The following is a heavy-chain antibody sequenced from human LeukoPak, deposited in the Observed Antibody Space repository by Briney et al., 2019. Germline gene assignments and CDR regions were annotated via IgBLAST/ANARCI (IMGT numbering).Heavy chain of an antibody. D-gene: IGHD3-10*01. CDR1: GFTFSSYA. CDR2: ISGSGGST. V-gene: IGHV3-23*01. CDR3: AKDVVRGVIITLEYYYHMDV. J-gene: IGHJ6*03. Sequence: PPGGSLRLSCAASGFTFSSYAMSWVRQAPGKGLEWVSAISGSGGSTYYADSVKGRFTISRDNSKNTLYLQMNSLRAEDTAVYYCAKDVVRGVIITLEYYYHMDVWGKGTTVTVSS.